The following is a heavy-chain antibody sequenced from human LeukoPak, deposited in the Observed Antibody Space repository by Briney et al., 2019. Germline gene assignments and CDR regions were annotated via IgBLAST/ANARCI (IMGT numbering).Heavy chain of an antibody. CDR3: VRHYYYGSGTYSYFDY. J-gene: IGHJ4*02. CDR2: IYPGDSNT. Sequence: GESLKISCKGSGYSFSNYWVGWVRQMPGKGLEWMGFIYPGDSNTRYSPSFQGQVTISVDKSISTAYLQWSSLKASDTAVYYCVRHYYYGSGTYSYFDYWGQGTLVTVSS. CDR1: GYSFSNYW. V-gene: IGHV5-51*01. D-gene: IGHD3-10*01.